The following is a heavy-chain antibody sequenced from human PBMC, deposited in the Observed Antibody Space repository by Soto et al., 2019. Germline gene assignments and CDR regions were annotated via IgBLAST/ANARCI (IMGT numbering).Heavy chain of an antibody. CDR3: ARGREQLVLYGMDV. J-gene: IGHJ6*02. CDR1: GGSISSYY. V-gene: IGHV4-59*01. Sequence: QVQLQESGPGLVKPSETLSLTCTVSGGSISSYYWSWIRQPPGKGLEWIGYIYYSGSTNYNPSLKRRVTISVDTSKNQFSLKLSSVTAADTAVYYCARGREQLVLYGMDVWGQGTTVTVSS. CDR2: IYYSGST. D-gene: IGHD6-6*01.